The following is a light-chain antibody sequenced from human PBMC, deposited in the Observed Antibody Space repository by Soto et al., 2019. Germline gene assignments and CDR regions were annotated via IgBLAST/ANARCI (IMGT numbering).Light chain of an antibody. CDR3: HQVYTYPRT. V-gene: IGKV1-5*03. CDR2: KAS. CDR1: QTISSW. Sequence: DIQMTQSPSTLSGSVGXRVTITCRASQTISSWLAWYQQKPGKAPKLLIYKASTLKSGVPARFSGGGFGTEFTLTITSLQPEDFATYYCHQVYTYPRTFGQGTKV. J-gene: IGKJ1*01.